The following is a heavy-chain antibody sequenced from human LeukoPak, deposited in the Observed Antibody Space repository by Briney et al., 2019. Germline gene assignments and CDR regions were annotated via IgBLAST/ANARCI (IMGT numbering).Heavy chain of an antibody. D-gene: IGHD6-13*01. CDR3: ARVLEYSSSWYDY. Sequence: WASVKVSCKASGGTFSSYAISWVRQAPGQGPEWMGWISAYNGNTNYAQKLQGRVTMTTDTSTSTAYMELRSLRSDDTAVYYCARVLEYSSSWYDYWGQGTLVTVSS. J-gene: IGHJ4*02. CDR2: ISAYNGNT. V-gene: IGHV1-18*01. CDR1: GGTFSSYA.